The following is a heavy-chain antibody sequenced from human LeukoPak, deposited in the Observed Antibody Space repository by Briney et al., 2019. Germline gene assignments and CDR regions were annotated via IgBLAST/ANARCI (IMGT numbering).Heavy chain of an antibody. CDR1: GFTFSHYS. CDR2: ISTGSNTV. CDR3: VRGRPSDY. D-gene: IGHD6-6*01. V-gene: IGHV3-48*01. Sequence: PGGSLRLSCATSGFTFSHYSMNWVRQAPGKGLEWISYISTGSNTVYYADSVRGRFTISRDNAKNSLYLQMNSLRADDTSLYYCVRGRPSDYWGQGTVVTVSS. J-gene: IGHJ4*02.